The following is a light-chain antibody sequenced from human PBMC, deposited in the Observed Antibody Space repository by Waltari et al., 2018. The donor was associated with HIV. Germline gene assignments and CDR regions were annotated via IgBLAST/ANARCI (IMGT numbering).Light chain of an antibody. V-gene: IGKV3-15*01. J-gene: IGKJ1*01. CDR2: GAS. CDR1: QSLSSN. Sequence: EVVMAQSPATLSVSPGERAPLSCRASQSLSSNLAWYHQRPGQAPRLLIYGASTRATGIPARFSGGGSGTEFTLTISSLQSEDFGVYYCQQYNNWPRTFGQGTKVEIQ. CDR3: QQYNNWPRT.